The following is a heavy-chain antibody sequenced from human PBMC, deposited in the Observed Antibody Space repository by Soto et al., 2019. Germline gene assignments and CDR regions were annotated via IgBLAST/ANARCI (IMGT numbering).Heavy chain of an antibody. CDR2: ISGSVVDT. D-gene: IGHD2-21*02. J-gene: IGHJ4*02. V-gene: IGHV3-11*05. CDR1: GFTFSNYY. CDR3: TRGARVTDY. Sequence: QVQPVESGGGLVKPGGSLRLSCAASGFTFSNYYMSWIRQAPGKGLEWVSYISGSVVDTNYADSVKGRFTISRDNVKNSLFLQMNSLRAEDTAVYYCTRGARVTDYWGQGTLVTVSS.